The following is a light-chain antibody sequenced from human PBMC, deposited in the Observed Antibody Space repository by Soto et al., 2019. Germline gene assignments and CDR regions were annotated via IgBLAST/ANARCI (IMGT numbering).Light chain of an antibody. J-gene: IGKJ1*01. CDR3: QQNKDWPGT. Sequence: EIVMTQSPATLSVSPGESVTFSCGASQSVRYSLGWYQQKPGQAPRLLIYDASIRAPGIPVRFSGSGSGTQFTLTISSLQSEDGAVYDGQQNKDWPGTFGQGTKVDIK. V-gene: IGKV3-15*01. CDR2: DAS. CDR1: QSVRYS.